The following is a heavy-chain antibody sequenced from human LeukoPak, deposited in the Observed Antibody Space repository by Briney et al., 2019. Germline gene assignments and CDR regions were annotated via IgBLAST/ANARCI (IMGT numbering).Heavy chain of an antibody. J-gene: IGHJ4*02. V-gene: IGHV3-7*01. D-gene: IGHD3-10*01. CDR3: TRDRQGSGIYSTDY. Sequence: PGVSLTLPCAASGFTCSNCWMSWVRQFPGEGLEWVANIKQDGSEIHYVDSVKGRFTISRDNVQNSLYLHMHSLRAEYTAVYYCTRDRQGSGIYSTDYWGRGNLVPVSS. CDR2: IKQDGSEI. CDR1: GFTCSNCW.